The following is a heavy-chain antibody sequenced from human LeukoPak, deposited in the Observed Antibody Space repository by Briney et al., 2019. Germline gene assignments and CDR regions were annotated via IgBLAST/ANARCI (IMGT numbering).Heavy chain of an antibody. CDR1: GFTFSSYG. Sequence: GFLRLSCAASGFTFSSYGMHWVRQAPGKGLEWVAFIRYDGSNKYYADSVKGRFTISRDNSKNTLYLHVNSLRPEDTAVYYCARDYQFDYWGQGTPVTVSS. V-gene: IGHV3-30*02. D-gene: IGHD2-2*01. CDR3: ARDYQFDY. J-gene: IGHJ4*02. CDR2: IRYDGSNK.